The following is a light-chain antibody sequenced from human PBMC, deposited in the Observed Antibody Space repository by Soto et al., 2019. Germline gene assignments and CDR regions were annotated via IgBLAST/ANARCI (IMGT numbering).Light chain of an antibody. CDR2: KAS. Sequence: DIQITQSPCTLSASVGDRVTITCRASQSISSWLAWYQQKPGKAHKLLIYKASSLESGVPSRFSGSRSGTEFTLTISSLQPDDFATHYCQQYNSYSPYTFGQGTKLEIK. CDR1: QSISSW. J-gene: IGKJ2*01. CDR3: QQYNSYSPYT. V-gene: IGKV1-5*03.